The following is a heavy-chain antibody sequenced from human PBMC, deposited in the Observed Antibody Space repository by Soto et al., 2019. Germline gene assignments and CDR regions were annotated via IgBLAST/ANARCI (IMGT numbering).Heavy chain of an antibody. Sequence: QVQLQESGPGLVKPSETLSLTCTVSGGSISSYYWSWIRQPPGKGLEWIGYIYYSGSTNYNPSLKSRVTLSVDTSKNQFSLKLSSVTAADTAVYYCARSFHRGSWSPLNYFDYWGQGTLVTVSS. J-gene: IGHJ4*02. CDR2: IYYSGST. CDR3: ARSFHRGSWSPLNYFDY. D-gene: IGHD6-13*01. V-gene: IGHV4-59*08. CDR1: GGSISSYY.